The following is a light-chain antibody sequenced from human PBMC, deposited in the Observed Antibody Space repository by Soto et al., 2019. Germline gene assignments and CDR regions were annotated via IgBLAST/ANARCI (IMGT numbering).Light chain of an antibody. V-gene: IGKV1-39*01. CDR3: QQSYSTPYT. J-gene: IGKJ2*01. CDR1: QSISSY. CDR2: AAS. Sequence: DIQMTQSPSSLSVSGGDRVTITCRASQSISSYLYWYQQKPGKAPKLLIYAASSLQSGVPSRFSGSGSGTDFTLTISSLQPEDFATYYCQQSYSTPYTFGQGTKLEIK.